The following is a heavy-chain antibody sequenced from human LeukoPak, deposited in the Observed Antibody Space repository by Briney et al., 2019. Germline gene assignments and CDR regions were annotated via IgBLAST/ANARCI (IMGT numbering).Heavy chain of an antibody. J-gene: IGHJ4*02. CDR2: IYPRDGST. CDR3: ARDQEAFDY. Sequence: ASVKVSCKASGYSFTSNYIHWVRQAPGQGLEWMGMIYPRDGSTSYAQKFQGRVTVTRDTSTSTVHMELSGLGSEDTAVHYCARDQEAFDYWGQGTLVTVSS. CDR1: GYSFTSNY. V-gene: IGHV1-46*01.